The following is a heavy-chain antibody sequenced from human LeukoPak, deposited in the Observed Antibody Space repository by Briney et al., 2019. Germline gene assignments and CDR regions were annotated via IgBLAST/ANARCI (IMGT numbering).Heavy chain of an antibody. J-gene: IGHJ4*02. V-gene: IGHV3-53*01. CDR1: GFTVSSNY. CDR2: ISSGSST. Sequence: PGGSLRLSCAASGFTVSSNYMSWVRQAPGKGLEWVSVISSGSSTYYADSVKGRFTISRDNSKNTLFLQISSLRAEDTAVYYCAREILAPGKTHDYWGQGTLVTVSS. CDR3: AREILAPGKTHDY.